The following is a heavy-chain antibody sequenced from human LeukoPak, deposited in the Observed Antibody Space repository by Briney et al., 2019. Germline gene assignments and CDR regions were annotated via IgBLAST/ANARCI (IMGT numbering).Heavy chain of an antibody. CDR2: INHSGST. Sequence: SETLSLTCAVYGGSFSGYYWSWIRQPPGKGLEWIGEINHSGSTNYNPSLKSRVTISVATSKNQFSLKLSFVTAADTAVYYCARAIAYCGGDCYPAFGYWGQGTLVTVSS. D-gene: IGHD2-21*02. CDR3: ARAIAYCGGDCYPAFGY. J-gene: IGHJ4*02. V-gene: IGHV4-34*01. CDR1: GGSFSGYY.